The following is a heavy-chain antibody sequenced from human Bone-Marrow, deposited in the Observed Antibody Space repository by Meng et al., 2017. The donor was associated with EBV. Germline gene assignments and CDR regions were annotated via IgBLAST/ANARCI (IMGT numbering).Heavy chain of an antibody. CDR1: GGTFRSDA. CDR2: LIPLSDAP. Sequence: QVQVVQSGSEVKKPGAPVKVSCKTSGGTFRSDAISWVRQAPGQGLEWMGGLIPLSDAPHYAQKFQGRVTITADESTSTHYLDLSGLRAEDTAVYYCASESGRGFTPDYWGQGTLVTVSS. CDR3: ASESGRGFTPDY. D-gene: IGHD3-10*01. V-gene: IGHV1-69*01. J-gene: IGHJ4*02.